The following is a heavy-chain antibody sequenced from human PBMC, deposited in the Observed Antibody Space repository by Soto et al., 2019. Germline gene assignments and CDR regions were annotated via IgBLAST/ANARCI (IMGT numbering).Heavy chain of an antibody. J-gene: IGHJ6*02. CDR1: GDSVSSNSAT. V-gene: IGHV6-1*01. CDR3: ARDTPPYGLDV. CDR2: TYYRSKWYN. Sequence: SQTLSLPCAISGDSVSSNSATWNLIRQSPSRGLEWLGRTYYRSKWYNDYAVSAKSRITISPDTSKNQFSLQLNSVTPDDTAVFYCARDTPPYGLDVWGQGTTVTVSS.